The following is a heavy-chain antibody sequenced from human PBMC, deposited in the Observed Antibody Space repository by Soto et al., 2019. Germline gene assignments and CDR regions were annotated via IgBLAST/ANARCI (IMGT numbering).Heavy chain of an antibody. Sequence: GGSLRLSCAASGFTFSSFGMHWVRQAPGKGLEWVAVISYDGNNKYYADSVKGRFTISRDNSKNTLYLQMNSLRAEDTAVYYCVKDTAVSDTFYYGMDVWGQGTTVTVSS. CDR2: ISYDGNNK. V-gene: IGHV3-30*18. D-gene: IGHD5-18*01. CDR1: GFTFSSFG. J-gene: IGHJ6*02. CDR3: VKDTAVSDTFYYGMDV.